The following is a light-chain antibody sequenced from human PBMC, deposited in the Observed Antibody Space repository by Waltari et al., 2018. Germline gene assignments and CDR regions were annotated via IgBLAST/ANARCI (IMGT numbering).Light chain of an antibody. CDR2: NND. J-gene: IGLJ3*02. Sequence: IGRNYVYWYQQLPGTAPKLLIYNNDQRPSEVPHRFFGSKSDTSASLVISGLRSEDEGHYNCAAWDNSLSAWVFGGGTKLT. CDR1: IGRNY. V-gene: IGLV1-47*01. CDR3: AAWDNSLSAWV.